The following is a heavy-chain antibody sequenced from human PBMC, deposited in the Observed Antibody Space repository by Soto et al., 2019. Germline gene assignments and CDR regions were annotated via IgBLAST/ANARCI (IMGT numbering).Heavy chain of an antibody. V-gene: IGHV3-11*01. D-gene: IGHD3-3*01. Sequence: GGSLRLSCAASGFTFSDYYMSWIRQAPGKGLEWVSYISSSGSTIYYADSVKGRFTISRDNAKSSLYLQMNSLRAEDTAVYYCARDHHDFWSGYYFHWGQGTLVTVSS. J-gene: IGHJ4*02. CDR1: GFTFSDYY. CDR2: ISSSGSTI. CDR3: ARDHHDFWSGYYFH.